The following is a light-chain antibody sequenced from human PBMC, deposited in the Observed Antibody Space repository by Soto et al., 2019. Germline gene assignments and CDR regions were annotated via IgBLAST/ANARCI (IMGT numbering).Light chain of an antibody. J-gene: IGLJ2*01. CDR2: DNG. V-gene: IGLV1-51*01. CDR3: GTWDNSLSAV. CDR1: SSNIGSNY. Sequence: QSVLTQPPSVSAAPGQKVTISCSGSSSNIGSNYVSWYQQLPGAAPKLLIYDNGKRPSGIPDRFSGSQSGTSATLGITGLQTRDEADYYCGTWDNSLSAVFGGGTQLTVL.